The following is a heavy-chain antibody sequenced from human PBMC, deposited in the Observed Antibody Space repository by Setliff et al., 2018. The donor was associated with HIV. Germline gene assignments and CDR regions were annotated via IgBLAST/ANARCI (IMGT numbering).Heavy chain of an antibody. CDR1: GYTFTSYA. J-gene: IGHJ4*02. Sequence: GASVKVSCKASGYTFTSYALHWVRQAPGQRLEWMGWLNAGNGDTKYSQNFQDRVAITRDTSASTAYMELSSLRSEDTAVYYCARAQTYYSDSSGYYSQYWGQGTRVTV. D-gene: IGHD3-22*01. V-gene: IGHV1-3*01. CDR2: LNAGNGDT. CDR3: ARAQTYYSDSSGYYSQY.